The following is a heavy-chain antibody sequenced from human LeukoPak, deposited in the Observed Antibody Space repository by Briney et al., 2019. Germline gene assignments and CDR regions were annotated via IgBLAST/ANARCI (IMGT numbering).Heavy chain of an antibody. J-gene: IGHJ4*02. D-gene: IGHD6-19*01. CDR1: GFTFSNYW. CDR2: INSDGSST. CDR3: ARESSSGWYYFDY. V-gene: IGHV3-74*01. Sequence: GGSLRLSCAASGFTFSNYWMHWVRQAPGKGLVWVSRINSDGSSTSYADSVKGRFTLSRDNAKNTLYLQMNSLRAEDTAVYYCARESSSGWYYFDYWGQGTLVPVSS.